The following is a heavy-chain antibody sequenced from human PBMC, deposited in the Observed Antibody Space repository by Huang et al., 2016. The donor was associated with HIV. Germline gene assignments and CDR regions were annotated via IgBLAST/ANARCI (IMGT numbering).Heavy chain of an antibody. V-gene: IGHV3-21*02. J-gene: IGHJ5*02. CDR2: IGSESMYI. CDR1: GFAFSSYG. CDR3: AYQEWLVGGLNH. Sequence: EVELVESGGGLVKPGGSLRLSCAASGFAFSSYGMNWVRQAPGKVLGGVAFIGSESMYIYYADSVKGRVTIYRDNAKGSIYLQLDSRRAEDTAVYYCAYQEWLVGGLNHWGQGTLVVVSS. D-gene: IGHD6-19*01.